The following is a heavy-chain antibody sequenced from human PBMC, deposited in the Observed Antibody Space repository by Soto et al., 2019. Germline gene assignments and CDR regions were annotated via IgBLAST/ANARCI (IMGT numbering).Heavy chain of an antibody. CDR2: VHYSGPI. CDR3: VRGADRYKCGF. D-gene: IGHD2-21*02. CDR1: GDSIINGIYY. Sequence: QVQVQESGPGLVKPSQTLSLTCTVSGDSIINGIYYWTWIRQHPGKGLEWIGHVHYSGPIYYNPSLMGRVTMAVDTSKNQVSLELSSVTVADTAVYYCVRGADRYKCGFWGQGTLVTVSS. V-gene: IGHV4-31*03. J-gene: IGHJ4*02.